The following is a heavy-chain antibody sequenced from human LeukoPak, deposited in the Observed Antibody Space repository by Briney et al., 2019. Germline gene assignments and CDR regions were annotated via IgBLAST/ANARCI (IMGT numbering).Heavy chain of an antibody. D-gene: IGHD3-10*01. J-gene: IGHJ3*02. CDR1: GFTFDDYA. V-gene: IGHV3-43*02. CDR2: ISGDGGST. CDR3: AIVSGITMVRGVIGAFDI. Sequence: PGGSLRLSCAASGFTFDDYAMHWVRQAPGKGLEWVSLISGDGGSTYYADSVKGRFTISRDNSKNSLYLQMNSLRTEDTALYYCAIVSGITMVRGVIGAFDIWGQGTMVTVSS.